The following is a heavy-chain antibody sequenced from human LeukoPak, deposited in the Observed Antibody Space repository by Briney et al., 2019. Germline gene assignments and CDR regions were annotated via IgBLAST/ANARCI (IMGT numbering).Heavy chain of an antibody. CDR1: GGSISSTNNY. CDR2: ISYSGST. V-gene: IGHV4-39*07. Sequence: SETLSLTCTVSGGSISSTNNYWAWIRQPPGKGLEWIGSISYSGSTSYNLSLKRRVTISIDTFKNHFSLRLSSMTAADTATYFCARSPSGSYPDWGQGTPVTVSS. CDR3: ARSPSGSYPD. J-gene: IGHJ4*02. D-gene: IGHD1-26*01.